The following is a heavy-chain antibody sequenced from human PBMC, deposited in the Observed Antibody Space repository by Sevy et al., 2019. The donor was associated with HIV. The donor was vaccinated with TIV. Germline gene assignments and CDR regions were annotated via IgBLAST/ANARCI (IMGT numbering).Heavy chain of an antibody. D-gene: IGHD3-16*01. CDR3: ARQGKARGGEYFQY. V-gene: IGHV5-51*01. Sequence: GESLKISCKGSGYSFTSYWIGWVRQMPGKGLEWMGIIYPGDSGTRYSPSFQGQVTIPADKSSSTAYLQWSSLQASDTVMYYCARQGKARGGEYFQYWGQGTLVTVSS. CDR2: IYPGDSGT. J-gene: IGHJ1*01. CDR1: GYSFTSYW.